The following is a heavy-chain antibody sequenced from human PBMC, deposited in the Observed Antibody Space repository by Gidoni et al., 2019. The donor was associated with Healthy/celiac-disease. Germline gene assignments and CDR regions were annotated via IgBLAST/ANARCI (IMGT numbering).Heavy chain of an antibody. D-gene: IGHD6-25*01. V-gene: IGHV4-39*01. CDR2: IYYSGST. J-gene: IGHJ4*02. CDR3: AETVGSGAPY. Sequence: QLQLQESGPGLVKPSETLSLTCTVSGGSLSSGRYYWGWIRQPPGKGLEWIGSIYYSGSTYYNPSLKSRVTISVDTSKNQFSLKLSSVTAADTAVYYCAETVGSGAPYWGQGTLVTVSS. CDR1: GGSLSSGRYY.